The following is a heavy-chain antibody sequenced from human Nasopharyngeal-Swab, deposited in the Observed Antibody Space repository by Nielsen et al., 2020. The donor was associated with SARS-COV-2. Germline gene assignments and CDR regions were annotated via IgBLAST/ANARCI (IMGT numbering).Heavy chain of an antibody. V-gene: IGHV3-9*01. J-gene: IGHJ3*02. CDR1: GFIFEDHA. CDR3: ARDLTRGDFVTSNAFDI. D-gene: IGHD2-21*02. CDR2: ISWNSGSI. Sequence: SLKISCVASGFIFEDHAMHWVRQSPGKGLEWVSHISWNSGSIVYAASVRGRFTISRDNAKKSLYLQMNSLRAEDSALYYCARDLTRGDFVTSNAFDIWGQGTVVTVS.